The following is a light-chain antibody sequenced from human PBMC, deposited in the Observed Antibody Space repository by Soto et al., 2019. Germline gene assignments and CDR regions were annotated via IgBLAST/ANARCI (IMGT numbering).Light chain of an antibody. CDR1: SGSIASNY. V-gene: IGLV6-57*03. CDR2: EDN. Sequence: NFMLTQPHAVSESPGKTVAISCTRSSGSIASNYVQWYQRRPGSAPTSVIYEDNQRPSGFPDRFSGSIDSSSNSASLTISGLKTQDEADYYCQSYDSSNVVFGGGTKLTVL. CDR3: QSYDSSNVV. J-gene: IGLJ2*01.